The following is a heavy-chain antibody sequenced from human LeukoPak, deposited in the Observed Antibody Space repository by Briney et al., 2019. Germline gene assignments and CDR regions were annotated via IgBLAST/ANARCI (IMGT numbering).Heavy chain of an antibody. CDR1: GFTFSSYS. CDR2: ISSSSSYI. Sequence: GGSLRLSCAASGFTFSSYSMNWVRQAPGKGLEWVSSISSSSSYIYYADSVKGRFTISRDNAKNSLYLQMNSLRAEDTAVYYCARDLGLRIVNWFDPWGQGTLVTVSS. J-gene: IGHJ5*02. D-gene: IGHD2-15*01. CDR3: ARDLGLRIVNWFDP. V-gene: IGHV3-21*01.